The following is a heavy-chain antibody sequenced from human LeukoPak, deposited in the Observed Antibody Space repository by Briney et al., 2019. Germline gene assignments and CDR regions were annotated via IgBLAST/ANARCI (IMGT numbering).Heavy chain of an antibody. J-gene: IGHJ4*02. CDR1: GYSISSGYY. CDR3: ARDFVEAAAFDY. V-gene: IGHV4-38-2*02. D-gene: IGHD6-13*01. CDR2: IYHSGST. Sequence: PSETLSLTCTVSGYSISSGYYWGWIRRPPGKGLQWIGSIYHSGSTYYNPSLKSRVTISVDTSKNQFSLKLSSVTAADTAVYYCARDFVEAAAFDYWGQGTLVTVSS.